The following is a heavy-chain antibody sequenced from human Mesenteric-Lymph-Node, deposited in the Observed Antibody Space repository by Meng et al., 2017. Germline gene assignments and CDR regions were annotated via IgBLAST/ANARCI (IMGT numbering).Heavy chain of an antibody. V-gene: IGHV3-23*01. D-gene: IGHD3-10*01. CDR1: GFTFSSYA. J-gene: IGHJ4*02. CDR3: AKPYGSGGYNY. CDR2: ISGSGGGST. Sequence: ESLKTSCAASGFTFSSYAMSRVRQAPGKGLEWVSAISGSGGGSTYYADSVKGRFTISRDNSKNTLYLQMNSLRAEDTAVYYCAKPYGSGGYNYWGQGTLVTVSS.